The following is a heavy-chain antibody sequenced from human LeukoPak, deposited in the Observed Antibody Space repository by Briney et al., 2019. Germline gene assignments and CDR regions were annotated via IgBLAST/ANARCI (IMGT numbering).Heavy chain of an antibody. D-gene: IGHD5-24*01. CDR1: GFSFRNAW. V-gene: IGHV3-15*01. CDR2: IKSKTDGGTT. CDR3: ARDSRDDAFDI. J-gene: IGHJ3*02. Sequence: PGGSLRLSCAASGFSFRNAWMSWVRQAPGKGLEWVGRIKSKTDGGTTDYAAPVKGRFTISRDDSKNTLYLQMNSLKTEDTAVYYCARDSRDDAFDIWGQGTMVTVSS.